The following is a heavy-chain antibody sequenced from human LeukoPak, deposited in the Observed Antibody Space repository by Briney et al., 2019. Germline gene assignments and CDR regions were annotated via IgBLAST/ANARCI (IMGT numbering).Heavy chain of an antibody. V-gene: IGHV3-66*01. J-gene: IGHJ6*02. Sequence: GGSLRLSCAASGFTVSSNYMSWVRQAPGKGLEWVSVIYSGGSTYYADSVKGRFTISRDNSKNTLYLQMNSLRAEDTAVYYCARDHGSHYYGMDGWGQGTTVTVS. CDR1: GFTVSSNY. CDR3: ARDHGSHYYGMDG. CDR2: IYSGGST.